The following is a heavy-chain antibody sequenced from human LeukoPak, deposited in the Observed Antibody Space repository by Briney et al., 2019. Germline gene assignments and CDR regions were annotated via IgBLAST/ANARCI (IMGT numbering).Heavy chain of an antibody. J-gene: IGHJ4*02. CDR2: IYPGDSDT. D-gene: IGHD2-21*02. CDR1: RHSFHSQW. Sequence: GESLKISCKAPRHSFHSQWIGWVRQMPGKGLQWMGIIYPGDSDTRYSPSFQGQVTISADTSISAAYLQWNSLEASDTAIYYCAKRGDSDFRIDWGQGTLVTVSS. V-gene: IGHV5-51*01. CDR3: AKRGDSDFRID.